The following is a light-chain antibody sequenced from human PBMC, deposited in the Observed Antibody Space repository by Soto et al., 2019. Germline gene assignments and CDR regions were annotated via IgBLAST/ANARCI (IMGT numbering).Light chain of an antibody. CDR1: QSVSSN. J-gene: IGKJ5*01. CDR3: QQYNNWPPGIT. CDR2: GAS. V-gene: IGKV3-15*01. Sequence: ELVITQSPATLSVSPGERATISCRASQSVSSNLAWYQQKPGQAPRLLIYGASTRATGIPARFSGSGSETEFTLTISSLQSEDFAVYYCQQYNNWPPGITFGQGTRLEIK.